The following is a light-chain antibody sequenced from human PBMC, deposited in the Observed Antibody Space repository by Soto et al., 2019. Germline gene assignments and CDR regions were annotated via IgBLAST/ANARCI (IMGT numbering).Light chain of an antibody. CDR2: AAS. V-gene: IGKV1-6*01. CDR1: QGIRND. CDR3: LQDYNYSWE. Sequence: AIQMTQSPSSLSASVGDRVTITCRASQGIRNDLGWFQQKPGKAPNLLIYAASSLQSGVPSRFSGSGSGADFTLTISNLQPEDFATYYCLQDYNYSWEFGQGTKVEIK. J-gene: IGKJ1*01.